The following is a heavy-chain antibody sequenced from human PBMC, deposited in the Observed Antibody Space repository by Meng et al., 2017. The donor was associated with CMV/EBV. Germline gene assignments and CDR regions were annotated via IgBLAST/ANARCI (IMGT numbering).Heavy chain of an antibody. CDR2: ISSSSSYI. CDR1: GFTFSDYY. CDR3: ARDKRFQGWFDP. V-gene: IGHV3-11*06. J-gene: IGHJ5*02. D-gene: IGHD5-24*01. Sequence: GESLKISCAASGFTFSDYYMSWIRQAPGKGLEWVSSISSSSSYIYYADSVKGRFTISRDNAKNSLYLQMNSLRAEDTAVYYCARDKRFQGWFDPWGQGTLVTVSS.